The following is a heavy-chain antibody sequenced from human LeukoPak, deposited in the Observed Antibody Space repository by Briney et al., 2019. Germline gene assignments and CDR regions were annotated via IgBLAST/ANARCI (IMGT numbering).Heavy chain of an antibody. V-gene: IGHV3-23*01. CDR1: GFTFSTYG. CDR2: ISYSDDST. Sequence: PGWSLRLSCAASGFTFSTYGMGWVRQAPGKGLEGVSSISYSDDSTYYADSVKGRFTISRDNSKNTLSLQMNSQRAEDTAVYYCVKHSLYYYGSGTYFDYWGQGTLVTVSS. CDR3: VKHSLYYYGSGTYFDY. J-gene: IGHJ4*02. D-gene: IGHD3-10*01.